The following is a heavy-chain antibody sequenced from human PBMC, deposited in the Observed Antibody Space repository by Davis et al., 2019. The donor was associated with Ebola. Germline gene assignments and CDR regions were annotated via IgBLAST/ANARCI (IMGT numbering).Heavy chain of an antibody. CDR1: GYTFTSYD. CDR2: MNPNSGNT. D-gene: IGHD2-15*01. V-gene: IGHV1-8*01. Sequence: ASVKVSCKASGYTFTSYDINWVRQATGQGLEWMGWMNPNSGNTGYAQKFQGRVTMTRNTSISTAYMELSSLRSEDTAVYYCAREPIVVVVAGDHGYYYYGMDVWGQGTTVTVSS. J-gene: IGHJ6*02. CDR3: AREPIVVVVAGDHGYYYYGMDV.